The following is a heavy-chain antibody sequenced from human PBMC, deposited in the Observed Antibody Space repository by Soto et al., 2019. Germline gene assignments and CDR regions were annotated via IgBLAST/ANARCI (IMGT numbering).Heavy chain of an antibody. V-gene: IGHV1-69*06. J-gene: IGHJ6*02. CDR2: IIPIFGTA. Sequence: QVQLVQSGAEVKKPGSSVKVSCKASGGTFSSYAISWVRQAPGQGLEWMGGIIPIFGTANYAQKFQGRVTITADKSTSTDYMELSSLRSEDTAVYYCAREYCSSTSCGDGMDVWGQGTTVTVSS. CDR1: GGTFSSYA. D-gene: IGHD2-2*01. CDR3: AREYCSSTSCGDGMDV.